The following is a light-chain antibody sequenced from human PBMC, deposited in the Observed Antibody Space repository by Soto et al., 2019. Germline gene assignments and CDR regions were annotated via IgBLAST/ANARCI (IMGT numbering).Light chain of an antibody. J-gene: IGLJ2*01. Sequence: QLVLTQSPSASASLGASVKLTCTLSSGHSNYAIAWHQQQPEKGPRFLMKLNSDGSHSKGDGIPDRFSGASSGAERYRTIAALQSEDEADYYCQTWVTGIHIFGGGTKLTVL. CDR1: SGHSNYA. CDR3: QTWVTGIHI. CDR2: LNSDGSH. V-gene: IGLV4-69*01.